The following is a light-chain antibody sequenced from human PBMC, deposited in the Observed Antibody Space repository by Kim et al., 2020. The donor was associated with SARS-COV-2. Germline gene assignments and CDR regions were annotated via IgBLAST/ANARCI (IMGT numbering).Light chain of an antibody. CDR1: SLRSYY. CDR3: NSRDSSGNHVV. V-gene: IGLV3-19*01. CDR2: GKN. Sequence: ALGQTVRITCQGDSLRSYYASWYQQKPGQAPVLVIYGKNNRPSGIPDRFSGSSSGNTTSLTITGAQAEDEADYYCNSRDSSGNHVVFGGGTQLTVL. J-gene: IGLJ2*01.